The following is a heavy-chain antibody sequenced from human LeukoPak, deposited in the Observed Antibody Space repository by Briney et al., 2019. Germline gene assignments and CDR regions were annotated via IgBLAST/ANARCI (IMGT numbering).Heavy chain of an antibody. D-gene: IGHD6-13*01. CDR3: ARDQQQLSIDY. CDR1: GFTFSSYA. V-gene: IGHV3-30*04. CDR2: ISYDGSNK. Sequence: GRSLRLSCAASGFTFSSYAMHWVRQAPGKRLEWVAVISYDGSNKYYADSVKGRFTISRDNSKNTLYLQMNSLRAEDTAVYYCARDQQQLSIDYWGQGTLATVSS. J-gene: IGHJ4*02.